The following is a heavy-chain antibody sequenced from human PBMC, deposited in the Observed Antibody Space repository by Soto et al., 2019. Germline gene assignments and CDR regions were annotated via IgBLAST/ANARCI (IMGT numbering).Heavy chain of an antibody. CDR3: ARAPLFESLWFGELFRWFDP. D-gene: IGHD3-10*01. J-gene: IGHJ5*02. CDR2: IYHSGST. Sequence: SETLSLTCAVSGGSISSSNWWSWVRQPPGKGLEWIGEIYHSGSTNYNPSLKSRVTISVDKSKNQFSLKLSSVTAADTAVYYCARAPLFESLWFGELFRWFDPWGQGTLVTVSS. V-gene: IGHV4-4*02. CDR1: GGSISSSNW.